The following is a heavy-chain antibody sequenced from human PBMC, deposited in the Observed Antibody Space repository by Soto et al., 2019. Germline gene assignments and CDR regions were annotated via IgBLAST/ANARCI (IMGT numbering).Heavy chain of an antibody. Sequence: GASVKVSCKASGYTLTGYYMHWVRQAPGQGLEWMGWINPNSGGTNYAQKFQGWVTMTRDTSISTAYMELSRLRSDDTAVYYCARDGDPDYGDYFYDYWGQGTLVTVSS. J-gene: IGHJ4*02. CDR3: ARDGDPDYGDYFYDY. D-gene: IGHD4-17*01. V-gene: IGHV1-2*04. CDR2: INPNSGGT. CDR1: GYTLTGYY.